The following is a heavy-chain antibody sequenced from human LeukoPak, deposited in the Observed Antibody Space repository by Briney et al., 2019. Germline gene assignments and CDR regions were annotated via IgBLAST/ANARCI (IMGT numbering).Heavy chain of an antibody. V-gene: IGHV3-21*04. CDR2: ISSSSSYI. Sequence: GGSLRLSCAASGFTFSSYSMNWVRQAPGKGLEWVSSISSSSSYIYYADSVKGRFTISRDNAKNTLYLQMNSLRAEDTAVYYCARGPQEIVGATPLDYWGQGTLVTVSS. J-gene: IGHJ4*02. D-gene: IGHD1-26*01. CDR1: GFTFSSYS. CDR3: ARGPQEIVGATPLDY.